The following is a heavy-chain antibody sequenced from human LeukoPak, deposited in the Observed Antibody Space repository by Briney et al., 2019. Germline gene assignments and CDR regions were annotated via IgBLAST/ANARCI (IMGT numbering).Heavy chain of an antibody. D-gene: IGHD2-15*01. J-gene: IGHJ4*02. CDR2: ISAYNGNT. Sequence: ASVKVSCKASGYTFTSYGISWVRQAPGQGREWMGWISAYNGNTNYAQKLQGRVTMTTDTSTSTAYMELRSLRSDDTAVYYCARDPRIVVVVAATPGYFDYWGQGTLVTVSS. V-gene: IGHV1-18*01. CDR3: ARDPRIVVVVAATPGYFDY. CDR1: GYTFTSYG.